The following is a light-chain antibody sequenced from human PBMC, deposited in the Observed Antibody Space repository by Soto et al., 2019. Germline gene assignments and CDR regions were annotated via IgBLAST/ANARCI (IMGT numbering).Light chain of an antibody. Sequence: EIVLTQSPGTLSLSPGERATLSCRASQSVTSNYLAWYQQKPGQAPRLLIYGASSRPTGIPDRFSGSGSGTDFSLSISRLEPADFAVYYCQQYGGSPRVTFGGGTKVEIK. V-gene: IGKV3-20*01. CDR2: GAS. CDR3: QQYGGSPRVT. J-gene: IGKJ4*01. CDR1: QSVTSNY.